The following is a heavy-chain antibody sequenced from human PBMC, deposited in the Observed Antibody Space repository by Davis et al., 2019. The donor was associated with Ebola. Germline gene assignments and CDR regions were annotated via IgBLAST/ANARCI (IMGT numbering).Heavy chain of an antibody. D-gene: IGHD4-23*01. CDR2: IKQDGSEK. Sequence: GGSLRLSCAASGFTFSSYWMSWVRQAPGKGLEWVANIKQDGSEKYYVDSVKGRFTISRDNAKNSLYLQMNSLRAEDTALYYCARIRYYGANSGSWYFDLWGRDTLVIVSS. CDR1: GFTFSSYW. V-gene: IGHV3-7*01. CDR3: ARIRYYGANSGSWYFDL. J-gene: IGHJ2*01.